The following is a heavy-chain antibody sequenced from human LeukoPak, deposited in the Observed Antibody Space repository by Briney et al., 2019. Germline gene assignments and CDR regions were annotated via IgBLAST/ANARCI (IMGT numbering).Heavy chain of an antibody. CDR2: INHSGST. Sequence: SETLSLTCAVYGGSFSGYYWGWIRQPPGKGLEWIGEINHSGSTNYNPSLKSRVTISVDTSKNQFSLKLSSVTAADTAVYYCARGSDSGTVDVWGQGTTVTVSS. CDR1: GGSFSGYY. D-gene: IGHD1-26*01. J-gene: IGHJ6*02. V-gene: IGHV4-34*01. CDR3: ARGSDSGTVDV.